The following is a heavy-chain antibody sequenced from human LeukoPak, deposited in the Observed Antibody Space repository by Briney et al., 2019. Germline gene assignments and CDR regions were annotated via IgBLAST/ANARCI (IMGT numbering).Heavy chain of an antibody. J-gene: IGHJ3*02. V-gene: IGHV3-48*01. CDR2: ISSSSSTI. Sequence: GGSLRLSCAASGFIFTSYSMNWVRQAPGKGLEWISYISSSSSTIYYADSVRGRFTISRDNAKNSLYLQMNSLRAEDTAVYYCARDPTIVVGPHDAFDIWGQGTMVTVSS. D-gene: IGHD2-21*01. CDR3: ARDPTIVVGPHDAFDI. CDR1: GFIFTSYS.